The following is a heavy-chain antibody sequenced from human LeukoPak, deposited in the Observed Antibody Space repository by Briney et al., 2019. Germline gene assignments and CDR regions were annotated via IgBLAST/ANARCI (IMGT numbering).Heavy chain of an antibody. CDR2: IYYSGST. V-gene: IGHV4-34*01. CDR1: GGSFSDDF. D-gene: IGHD6-19*01. J-gene: IGHJ4*02. CDR3: ARHGSAGVDY. Sequence: KPSETLSLTCAVYGGSFSDDFWSWIRQPPGKGLEWIGSIYYSGSTYYNPSLKSRVTISVDTSKNQFSLKLSSVTAADTAVYYCARHGSAGVDYWGQGTLVTVSS.